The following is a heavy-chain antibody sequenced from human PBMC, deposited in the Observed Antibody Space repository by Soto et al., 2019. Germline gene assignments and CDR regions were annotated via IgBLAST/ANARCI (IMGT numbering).Heavy chain of an antibody. D-gene: IGHD4-4*01. Sequence: EVQLVESGGGLVQPGESLRLSCAASGFTFSSYWMHWIRQAPGKGLVWVSRVSSDGSSTVYANSVKGRLTISRDNAMNTLYLQMNSLSDEDTAVYYCARGLPNYSSFDSWGQGTLVTVSS. CDR3: ARGLPNYSSFDS. CDR1: GFTFSSYW. CDR2: VSSDGSST. V-gene: IGHV3-74*01. J-gene: IGHJ4*02.